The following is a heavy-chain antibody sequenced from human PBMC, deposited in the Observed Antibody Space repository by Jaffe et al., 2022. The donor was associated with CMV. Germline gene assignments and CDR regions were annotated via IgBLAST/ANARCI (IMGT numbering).Heavy chain of an antibody. CDR1: GFSLSTSGVG. J-gene: IGHJ4*02. CDR2: IYWNDDK. V-gene: IGHV2-5*01. D-gene: IGHD5-18*01. Sequence: QITLKESGPTLVKPTQTLTLTCTFSGFSLSTSGVGVGWIRQPPGKALEWLALIYWNDDKRYSPSLKSRLTITKDTSKNQVVLTMTNMDPVDTATYYCAHRPTAMVTFDYWGQGTLVTVSS. CDR3: AHRPTAMVTFDY.